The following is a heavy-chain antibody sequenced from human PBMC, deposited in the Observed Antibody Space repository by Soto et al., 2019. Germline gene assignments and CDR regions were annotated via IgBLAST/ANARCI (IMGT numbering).Heavy chain of an antibody. V-gene: IGHV4-4*02. J-gene: IGHJ2*01. CDR1: GGSLTRFHW. Sequence: QVQLKESGPGLVKPSWTLSLTCAVYGGSLTRFHWWSWVRQDPGKGLEWIGQIYQSGNKNYNPSRNSRVTMSVDNSKNQFSLTLNSVTAADTAVYYCERDGTVAAQSYDWYFDLWGRGTLVTVSS. CDR3: ERDGTVAAQSYDWYFDL. D-gene: IGHD6-13*01. CDR2: IYQSGNK.